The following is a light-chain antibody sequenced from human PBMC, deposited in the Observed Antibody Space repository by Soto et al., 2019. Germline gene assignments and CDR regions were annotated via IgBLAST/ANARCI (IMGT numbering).Light chain of an antibody. J-gene: IGLJ1*01. CDR3: AAWDDSLNGLV. V-gene: IGLV1-44*01. CDR2: NNN. Sequence: QSVLTQPPSASGTPGQRVTISCSGSSSNIGSNTVNWHQQLPGTAPKLLIYNNNQRPSGVPDRFSGSKSGTSASLAISGLQSEDEADYYCAAWDDSLNGLVFGTGTKVTV. CDR1: SSNIGSNT.